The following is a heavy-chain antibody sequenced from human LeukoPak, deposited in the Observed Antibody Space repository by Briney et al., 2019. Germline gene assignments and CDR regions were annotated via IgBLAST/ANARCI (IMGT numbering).Heavy chain of an antibody. Sequence: GGSLRLSCAASGFTFNSYEMNWVRQAPGKGLEWISYMSNSGSTIYYADSVKGRFTISRDNAKNSLYLQMNSLRAEDTAVYYCARGPYCSGGSRYSGHFGLFDYRGQGTLVTVSS. CDR1: GFTFNSYE. J-gene: IGHJ4*02. D-gene: IGHD2-15*01. CDR2: MSNSGSTI. V-gene: IGHV3-48*03. CDR3: ARGPYCSGGSRYSGHFGLFDY.